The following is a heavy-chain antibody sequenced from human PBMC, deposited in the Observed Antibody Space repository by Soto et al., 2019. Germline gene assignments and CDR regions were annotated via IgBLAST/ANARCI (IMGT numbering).Heavy chain of an antibody. CDR1: GGSISSGGYY. D-gene: IGHD3-16*02. Sequence: QVQLQESGPGLVKPSQTLSLTCTVSGGSISSGGYYWSWIRQHPGKGLEWIGYIYYSGSTYYNPSLKSRVTISVDTSKNQFSLKLSSVTAADTAVYYCARDRGTGYGGVIGRHSYYYGMDVWGQGTTVTVSS. V-gene: IGHV4-31*03. CDR3: ARDRGTGYGGVIGRHSYYYGMDV. CDR2: IYYSGST. J-gene: IGHJ6*02.